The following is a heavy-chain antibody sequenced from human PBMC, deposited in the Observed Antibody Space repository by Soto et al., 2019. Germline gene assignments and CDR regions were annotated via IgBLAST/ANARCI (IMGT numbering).Heavy chain of an antibody. Sequence: GSLRLSCAASGFTFSSYWMSWVRQAPGKGLEWVANIKQDGSEKYYVDSVKGRFTISRDNAKNSLYLQMNSLRAEDTAVYYCARDAGYSSGPSIDYWGQGTLVTVSS. CDR2: IKQDGSEK. D-gene: IGHD6-19*01. J-gene: IGHJ4*02. CDR3: ARDAGYSSGPSIDY. V-gene: IGHV3-7*01. CDR1: GFTFSSYW.